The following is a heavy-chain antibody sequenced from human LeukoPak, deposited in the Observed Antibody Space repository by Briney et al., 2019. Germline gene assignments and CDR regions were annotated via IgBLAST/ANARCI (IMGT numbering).Heavy chain of an antibody. J-gene: IGHJ4*01. CDR3: ARGNYGSGSYYVVDFDY. D-gene: IGHD3-10*01. CDR1: GDSIKNYY. Sequence: PSGTLSLTCTVSGDSIKNYYWSWIRQSPGKGLEWIGYIYHSGNTNYSPSLKGRLTMSIDTSKTQCSLKLDSVTAADTAVYYCARGNYGSGSYYVVDFDYWGQGTLAT. V-gene: IGHV4-59*01. CDR2: IYHSGNT.